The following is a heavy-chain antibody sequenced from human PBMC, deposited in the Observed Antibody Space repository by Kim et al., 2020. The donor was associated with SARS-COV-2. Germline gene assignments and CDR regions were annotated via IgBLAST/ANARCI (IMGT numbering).Heavy chain of an antibody. CDR1: GYTFTSYD. CDR3: ARSGFFKRLSTQQLVHYYYGMDV. Sequence: ASVKVSCKASGYTFTSYDINWVRQATGQGLEWMGWMNPNSGNTGYAQKFQGRVTMTRNTSISTAYMELSSLRSEDTAVYYCARSGFFKRLSTQQLVHYYYGMDVWGQGTTVTVSS. J-gene: IGHJ6*02. CDR2: MNPNSGNT. D-gene: IGHD6-13*01. V-gene: IGHV1-8*01.